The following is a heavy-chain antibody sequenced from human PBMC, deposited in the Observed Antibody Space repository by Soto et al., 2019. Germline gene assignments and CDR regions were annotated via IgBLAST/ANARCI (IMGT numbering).Heavy chain of an antibody. CDR1: GGSISSGGYS. CDR2: IYHSGST. J-gene: IGHJ3*02. D-gene: IGHD2-2*01. V-gene: IGHV4-30-2*01. CDR3: ARHGGGIVVVPAAKTRSFDI. Sequence: SETLSLTCTVSGGSISSGGYSWSWIRQPPGKGLEWIGYIYHSGSTYYNPSLKSRVTISVDRSKNQFSLKLSSVTAADTAVYYCARHGGGIVVVPAAKTRSFDIWGQGTMVTVSS.